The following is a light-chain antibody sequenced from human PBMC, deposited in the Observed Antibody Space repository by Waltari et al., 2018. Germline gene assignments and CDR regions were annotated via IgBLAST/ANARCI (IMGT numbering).Light chain of an antibody. CDR1: ESVLYSANNKNY. Sequence: DIVMTQSPDSLAVSLGERTTINCKSSESVLYSANNKNYLAWYQQKPVQAPKLLIYWASTREPGVPERFSGSGSGTDFTLTISCLQAEYVAVDYCQQYYTTPLTFGGGTKVEIK. CDR3: QQYYTTPLT. J-gene: IGKJ4*01. V-gene: IGKV4-1*01. CDR2: WAS.